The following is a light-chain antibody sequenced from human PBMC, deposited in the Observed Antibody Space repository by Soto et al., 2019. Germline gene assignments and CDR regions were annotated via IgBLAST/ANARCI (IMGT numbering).Light chain of an antibody. J-gene: IGKJ2*01. CDR1: QGISSY. Sequence: AIRMTKSPSSLSASTGDRVTITCRASQGISSYLAWYQQKPGKAPKLLIYAASTLQSGVPSRFSGSGSGTDCTLTISCLQSEDFATYYCQQYYSYPLYTFGQGNKLEIK. CDR2: AAS. CDR3: QQYYSYPLYT. V-gene: IGKV1-8*01.